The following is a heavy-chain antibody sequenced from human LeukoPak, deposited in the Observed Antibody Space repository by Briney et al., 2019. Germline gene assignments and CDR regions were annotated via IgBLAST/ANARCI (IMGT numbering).Heavy chain of an antibody. CDR3: AKGPRQYCSSTTCYFNWFDP. J-gene: IGHJ5*02. CDR1: EFTFSIYG. V-gene: IGHV3-30*18. CDR2: ISYDGSNE. D-gene: IGHD2-2*01. Sequence: GRSLRLSCAASEFTFSIYGMHWVRQAPGKGLEWVAVISYDGSNEYYADSVKGRFTISRDNSKNTLYLQMDSLRAEDTAVYYCAKGPRQYCSSTTCYFNWFDPWGQGTLVTVSS.